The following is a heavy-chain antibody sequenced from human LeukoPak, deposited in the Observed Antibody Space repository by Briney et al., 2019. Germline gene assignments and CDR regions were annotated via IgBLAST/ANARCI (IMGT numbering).Heavy chain of an antibody. D-gene: IGHD1-26*01. J-gene: IGHJ6*03. CDR1: GFTFSYW. Sequence: GGSLRLSCAASGFTFSYWMSWVRQAPGKGLEWVANIKQDGSEKYYVDSVKGRFTISRDNAKNSLYLQMNSLRAEDTAVYYCAKDLFRWSYGDMDVWGKGTTVTISS. CDR2: IKQDGSEK. V-gene: IGHV3-7*03. CDR3: AKDLFRWSYGDMDV.